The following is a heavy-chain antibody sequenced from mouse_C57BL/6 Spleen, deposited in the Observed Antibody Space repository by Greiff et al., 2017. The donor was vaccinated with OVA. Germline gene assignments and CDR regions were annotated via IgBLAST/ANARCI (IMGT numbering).Heavy chain of an antibody. V-gene: IGHV1-55*01. Sequence: QVQLQQPGAELVKPGASVKMSCKASGYTFTSYWITWVKQRPGQGLEWIGDIYPGSGSTNYNEKFKSKAKLTVDTSSSTAYMQLSSLTSDASALYFFAIILCFTTVVSTRWSDSWGPGTTLPVSS. D-gene: IGHD1-1*01. CDR1: GYTFTSYW. J-gene: IGHJ2*01. CDR2: IYPGSGST. CDR3: AIILCFTTVVSTRWSDS.